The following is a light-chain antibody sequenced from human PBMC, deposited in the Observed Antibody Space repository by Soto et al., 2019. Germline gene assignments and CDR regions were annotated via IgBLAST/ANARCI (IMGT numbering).Light chain of an antibody. CDR1: QSLLHSNGYNY. CDR2: LGS. Sequence: EIVMTQSPLSLPVTPGEPASISCRSSQSLLHSNGYNYLDWYLQKPGQSPQLLICLGSNRSSGVPYRLRGSGLGPDLTLRISRVEAEDVGVYYCMQALQTPWTFGQGTKVDIK. J-gene: IGKJ1*01. CDR3: MQALQTPWT. V-gene: IGKV2-28*01.